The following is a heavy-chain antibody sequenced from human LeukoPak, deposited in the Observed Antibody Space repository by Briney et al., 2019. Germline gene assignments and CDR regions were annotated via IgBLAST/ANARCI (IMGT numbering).Heavy chain of an antibody. Sequence: GGSLRLSCAASGFTVSSNYMSWVRQAPGKGLEWVSIIYSGGTIYYADSVKGRFTISRDNSKSTLYLQMNSLRAEDRAIYYCARNKRGDYWGQGALVTVSS. CDR1: GFTVSSNY. CDR2: IYSGGTI. J-gene: IGHJ4*02. CDR3: ARNKRGDY. V-gene: IGHV3-53*01. D-gene: IGHD1/OR15-1a*01.